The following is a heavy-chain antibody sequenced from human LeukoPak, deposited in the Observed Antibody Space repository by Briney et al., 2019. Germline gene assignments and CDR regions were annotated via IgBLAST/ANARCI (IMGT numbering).Heavy chain of an antibody. CDR1: GFTFSNFG. Sequence: GGSLRLSCAASGFTFSNFGMTWVRQAPGRGLEWVSTISASADNTYYTDSVKGRFTISRDNSKNTLYLQMNSLRAEDTGVYYCARDQGYYDSSAFNDYWGQGTLVTVSS. CDR2: ISASADNT. D-gene: IGHD3-22*01. V-gene: IGHV3-23*01. CDR3: ARDQGYYDSSAFNDY. J-gene: IGHJ4*02.